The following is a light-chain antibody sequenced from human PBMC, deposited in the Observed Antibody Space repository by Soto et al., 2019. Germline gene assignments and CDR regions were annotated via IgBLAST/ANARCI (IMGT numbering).Light chain of an antibody. CDR1: QSISSW. CDR2: DAS. V-gene: IGKV1-5*01. J-gene: IGKJ1*01. Sequence: DIQMTQSPSTLSASVGDRVTITCRASQSISSWLAWYQQKPGKAPKLLIYDASSLESGVPSRFSGSGSGTAFTLTISSLQPDYFASYYCQQYKSYFPKPFGQGTKVDIK. CDR3: QQYKSYFPKP.